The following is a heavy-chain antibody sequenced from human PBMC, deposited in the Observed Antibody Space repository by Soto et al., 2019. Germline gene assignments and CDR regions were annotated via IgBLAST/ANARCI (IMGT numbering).Heavy chain of an antibody. V-gene: IGHV4-34*01. CDR2: INHSGST. CDR3: ARRARNYDFWSGYSYYYGMDV. CDR1: GGSFSGYY. Sequence: SETLSLTCAVYGGSFSGYYWSWIRQPPGKGLEWIGEINHSGSTNYNPSLKSRVTISVDTSKNQFSLKLSSVTAADTAVYYCARRARNYDFWSGYSYYYGMDVWGQGTTVTVSS. D-gene: IGHD3-3*01. J-gene: IGHJ6*02.